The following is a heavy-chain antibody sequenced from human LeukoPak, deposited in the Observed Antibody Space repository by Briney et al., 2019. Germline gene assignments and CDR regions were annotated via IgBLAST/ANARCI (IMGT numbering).Heavy chain of an antibody. D-gene: IGHD2-21*02. V-gene: IGHV3-21*04. CDR1: GFTLSSYS. CDR3: AKEGPPGDHLDS. Sequence: PGGSLRLSCAASGFTLSSYSMNWVRPAPGKGLEWVSSISSSSSYIYYADSVKGRFTISRDNSRNTLYLLMNSLRAEDTAVYYCAKEGPPGDHLDSWGQGSLVTVSS. J-gene: IGHJ4*02. CDR2: ISSSSSYI.